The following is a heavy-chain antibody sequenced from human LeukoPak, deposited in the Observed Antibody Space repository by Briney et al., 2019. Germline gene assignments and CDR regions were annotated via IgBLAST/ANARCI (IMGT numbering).Heavy chain of an antibody. D-gene: IGHD2-2*02. V-gene: IGHV3-21*01. Sequence: GGSLRLSWAASGFTLSSNRMDWVRQAPGKGREWVSSISSGSSYIYYADSVRGRFTISRDNAKNSLYLQMNSLRAEDTAVSYCARDRSFVGYCSSTSCYRDYYYYYMDVWGKGTTVTVSS. CDR1: GFTLSSNR. CDR2: ISSGSSYI. CDR3: ARDRSFVGYCSSTSCYRDYYYYYMDV. J-gene: IGHJ6*03.